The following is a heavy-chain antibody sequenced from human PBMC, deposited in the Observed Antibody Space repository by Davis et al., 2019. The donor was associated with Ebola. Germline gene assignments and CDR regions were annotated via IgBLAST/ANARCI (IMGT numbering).Heavy chain of an antibody. CDR2: ISAIRSTI. CDR3: ARDRFSSNWGDYFNS. Sequence: GESLKISCAASGFTFNTYSMNWVRQAPGKGLEWVAFISAIRSTIFYADSVKGRFIISRDNDNNSLYLQMDSLRGEDTAVYYCARDRFSSNWGDYFNSWGQGTLVTVSS. J-gene: IGHJ4*02. V-gene: IGHV3-48*01. CDR1: GFTFNTYS. D-gene: IGHD6-13*01.